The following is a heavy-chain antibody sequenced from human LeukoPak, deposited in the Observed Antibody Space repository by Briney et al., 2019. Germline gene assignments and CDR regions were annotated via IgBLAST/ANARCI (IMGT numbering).Heavy chain of an antibody. V-gene: IGHV4-59*02. CDR1: GGSVSAYY. CDR2: IYYSGST. Sequence: PSETLSLTCAVYGGSVSAYYWSWIRQPPGKGLEWIGYIYYSGSTNYNPSLKSRVTISVDTSKDQFSLKLSSVTAADTAVYYCARGDMFQYYFDYWGQGTLVTVSS. D-gene: IGHD3-10*02. CDR3: ARGDMFQYYFDY. J-gene: IGHJ4*02.